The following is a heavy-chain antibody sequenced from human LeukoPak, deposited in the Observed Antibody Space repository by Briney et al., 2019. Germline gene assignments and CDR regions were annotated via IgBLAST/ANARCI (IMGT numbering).Heavy chain of an antibody. CDR1: GYTFITYW. CDR3: ARPDDYGGKPAAFDI. CDR2: IYPGDSDT. D-gene: IGHD4-23*01. Sequence: GESLKISCRGSGYTFITYWIGWVRQMPRKGLEWMGIIYPGDSDTRYSPSFRGQVTISADKSINTAYLQWGSLKASDTAMYYCARPDDYGGKPAAFDIWGQGAMVSVSS. V-gene: IGHV5-51*01. J-gene: IGHJ3*02.